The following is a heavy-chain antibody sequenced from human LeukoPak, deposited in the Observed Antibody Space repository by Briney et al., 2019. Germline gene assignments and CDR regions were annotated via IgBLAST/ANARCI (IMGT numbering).Heavy chain of an antibody. D-gene: IGHD6-13*01. Sequence: GGSLRLSCAASGFTFDDYAMHWVRQAPGKGLEWVSGIDWNSGIIGYADSVKGRFTISRDNAKNSLFLQLNTLRAEDTALYYCVKQQLVRGFDYWGQGTLVTVSS. CDR2: IDWNSGII. V-gene: IGHV3-9*01. CDR3: VKQQLVRGFDY. J-gene: IGHJ4*02. CDR1: GFTFDDYA.